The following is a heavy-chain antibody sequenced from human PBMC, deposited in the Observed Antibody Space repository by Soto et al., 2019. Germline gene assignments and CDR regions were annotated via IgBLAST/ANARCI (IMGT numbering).Heavy chain of an antibody. CDR3: ARDGDAGELLGHYYYYYGMDV. V-gene: IGHV3-33*01. J-gene: IGHJ6*02. CDR2: IWYDGSNK. CDR1: GFTFSSYG. D-gene: IGHD1-26*01. Sequence: GGSLRLSCAASGFTFSSYGMHWVRQAPGKGLEWVAVIWYDGSNKYYADSVKGRFTISRDNSKNTLYLQMNSLRAEDTAVYYCARDGDAGELLGHYYYYYGMDVWGQGTTVTVSS.